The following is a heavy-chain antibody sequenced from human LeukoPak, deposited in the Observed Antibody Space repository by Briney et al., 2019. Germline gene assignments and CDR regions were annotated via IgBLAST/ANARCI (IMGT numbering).Heavy chain of an antibody. CDR3: ERGSAAGLAY. Sequence: SETLSLTCGVYCGAFSGDFWTWFLRPPGKGPEGMGESDRSGGTNYNQSLKRRLTISVDTPKNHFSLKLSTVTAADTAVSYSERGSAAGLAYWGQGTLVTVSS. J-gene: IGHJ4*02. V-gene: IGHV4-34*01. CDR2: SDRSGGT. CDR1: CGAFSGDF. D-gene: IGHD6-13*01.